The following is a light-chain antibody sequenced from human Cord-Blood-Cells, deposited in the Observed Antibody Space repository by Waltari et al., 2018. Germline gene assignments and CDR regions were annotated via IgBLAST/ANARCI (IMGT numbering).Light chain of an antibody. CDR2: AAS. CDR1: QSISSY. CDR3: QQSYSTPIT. Sequence: DIQMTQSPSSLSASVGDRVTITSRASQSISSYLNGYQQKPGKAPKLLIYAASSLQSGVPSRFSGSGSGTDFTLTISSLQPEDFVTYYCQQSYSTPITFGQGTRLAIK. J-gene: IGKJ5*01. V-gene: IGKV1-39*01.